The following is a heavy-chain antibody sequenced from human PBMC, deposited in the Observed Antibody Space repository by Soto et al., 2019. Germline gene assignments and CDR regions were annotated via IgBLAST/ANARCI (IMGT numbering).Heavy chain of an antibody. V-gene: IGHV1-3*01. J-gene: IGHJ5*02. D-gene: IGHD6-19*01. Sequence: GASVKVSCKASGYTFTSYAMHWVRQAPGQRLEWMGWINAGNGNTKYSQKFQGRVTITRDTSASTAYMELSSLRSEDTAVYYCARDQRSIAVAGRGGGPRWGGWFDPWGQGTLVTVSS. CDR3: ARDQRSIAVAGRGGGPRWGGWFDP. CDR2: INAGNGNT. CDR1: GYTFTSYA.